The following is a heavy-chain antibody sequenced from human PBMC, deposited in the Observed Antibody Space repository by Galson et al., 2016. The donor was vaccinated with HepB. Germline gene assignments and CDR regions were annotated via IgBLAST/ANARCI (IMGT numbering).Heavy chain of an antibody. V-gene: IGHV6-1*01. D-gene: IGHD3-3*01. CDR1: GDSVSSNSAA. CDR2: TYSRSKYYN. Sequence: CAISGDSVSSNSAARNWIRQSPSRGLEWLGRTYSRSKYYNDYAVSVQSRITINIDTSKNQVSLQLTSVTAADQAMYYCATSWYYDSWSGHSHEGWFDPWGQGILVTVSS. CDR3: ATSWYYDSWSGHSHEGWFDP. J-gene: IGHJ5*02.